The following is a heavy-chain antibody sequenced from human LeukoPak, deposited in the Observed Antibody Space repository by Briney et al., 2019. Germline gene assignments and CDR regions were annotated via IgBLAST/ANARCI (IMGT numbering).Heavy chain of an antibody. J-gene: IGHJ5*02. CDR3: ARDLEDYGSSLSNWFDP. Sequence: SVKVSCKASGGTFSSYAISWVRQAPGQGLEWMGGIIPIFGTANYAQKFQGRDTTTADESTSTAYMELSSLRSEDSAVYYCARDLEDYGSSLSNWFDPWGQGTLVTVSS. D-gene: IGHD6-13*01. V-gene: IGHV1-69*13. CDR2: IIPIFGTA. CDR1: GGTFSSYA.